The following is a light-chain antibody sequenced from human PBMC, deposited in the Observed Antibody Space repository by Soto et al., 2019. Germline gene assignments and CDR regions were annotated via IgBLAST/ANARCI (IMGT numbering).Light chain of an antibody. V-gene: IGLV2-8*01. J-gene: IGLJ1*01. CDR1: SSDVGGYNY. CDR3: SSYAGSNYV. CDR2: EVS. Sequence: QSALTQPPSASESPGQSVTISCTGTSSDVGGYNYVSWYQQHPGKAPKLMIYEVSKRPSGVPDRFSGSKSGNTASLSVSGLQAEDEADYYCSSYAGSNYVFGTGTKLTVL.